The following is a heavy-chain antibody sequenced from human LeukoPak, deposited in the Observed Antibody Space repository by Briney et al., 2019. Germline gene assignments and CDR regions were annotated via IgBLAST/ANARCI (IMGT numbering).Heavy chain of an antibody. CDR1: GASISRYY. J-gene: IGHJ4*02. CDR2: FHHSGNT. Sequence: PSETLSLTCSVSGASISRYYWSWSRQPPVKGLEWIGYFHHSGNTNYSPSLSSRITMSVDTSKNQFSLRLNSVTAADTAIYYCARCAAALDSWGQGALVTVSS. V-gene: IGHV4-59*12. CDR3: ARCAAALDS. D-gene: IGHD6-13*01.